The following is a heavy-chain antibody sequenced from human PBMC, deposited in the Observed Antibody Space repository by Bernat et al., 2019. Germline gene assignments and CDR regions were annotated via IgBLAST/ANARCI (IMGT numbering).Heavy chain of an antibody. V-gene: IGHV3-30-3*01. CDR2: ISHDGSNG. CDR1: GFTFSTYA. D-gene: IGHD3-22*01. Sequence: QVQLVESGGGVVQPGRSLRLSCAASGFTFSTYAMHWVRHAPCTRLEWVAVISHDGSNGYYPDSLRGRFTISRDNSKNTVYLQINSLRVEDTAMYYCAREAMIVVGNFDYWGQGTLVTVSS. CDR3: AREAMIVVGNFDY. J-gene: IGHJ4*02.